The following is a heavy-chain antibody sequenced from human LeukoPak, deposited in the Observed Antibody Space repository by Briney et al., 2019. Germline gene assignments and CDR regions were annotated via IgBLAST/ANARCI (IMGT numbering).Heavy chain of an antibody. J-gene: IGHJ4*02. CDR3: ARGGTPYFWSGYYFDY. CDR2: INPNSGGT. D-gene: IGHD3-3*01. CDR1: GYTFTSYG. Sequence: ASVKVSCKASGYTFTSYGISWVRQAPGQGLEWMGWINPNSGGTNYAQKFQGRVTMTRDTSISTAYMELSRLRSDDTAVYYCARGGTPYFWSGYYFDYWGQGTLVTVSS. V-gene: IGHV1-2*02.